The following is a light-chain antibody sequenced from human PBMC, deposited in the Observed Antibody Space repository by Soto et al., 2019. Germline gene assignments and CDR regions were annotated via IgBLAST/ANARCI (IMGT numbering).Light chain of an antibody. Sequence: QPVLTQPASVSGSPGQSITICCTGTSSDIGGYNYVSWYQQHPGKAPKLMIYDVSNRPSGVSYRFSGSKSGNTASLTISGLQAEDEGDYYCSSYTSISTVVFGGGTKLTVL. CDR1: SSDIGGYNY. CDR3: SSYTSISTVV. CDR2: DVS. J-gene: IGLJ2*01. V-gene: IGLV2-14*01.